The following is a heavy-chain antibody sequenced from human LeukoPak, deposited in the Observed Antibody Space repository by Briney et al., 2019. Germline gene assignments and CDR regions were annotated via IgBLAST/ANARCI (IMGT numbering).Heavy chain of an antibody. D-gene: IGHD4-17*01. CDR2: ISSSSSYI. Sequence: GGFLRLSCAASGFTFSSYSMNWVRQAPGKGLEWVSSISSSSSYIYYADSVKGRFTISRDSAKNSLYLQMNSLRAEDTAVYYCAMDYGDYDLYYFDYWGQGTLVTVSS. V-gene: IGHV3-21*01. CDR3: AMDYGDYDLYYFDY. J-gene: IGHJ4*02. CDR1: GFTFSSYS.